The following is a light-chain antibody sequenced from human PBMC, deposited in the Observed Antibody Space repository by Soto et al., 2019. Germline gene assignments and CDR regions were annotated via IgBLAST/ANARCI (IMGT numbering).Light chain of an antibody. CDR1: QTVSNQ. J-gene: IGKJ5*01. Sequence: EIVLTQSPVTLSLSPGERSTLSCMASQTVSNQLAWYQQKPGQAPRLLIYDASRRVTGIPARFSGSGSGTDFTLTLSSLEPEDSAVYYCQQRAGSSTFGQGTRLEIK. V-gene: IGKV3-11*01. CDR2: DAS. CDR3: QQRAGSST.